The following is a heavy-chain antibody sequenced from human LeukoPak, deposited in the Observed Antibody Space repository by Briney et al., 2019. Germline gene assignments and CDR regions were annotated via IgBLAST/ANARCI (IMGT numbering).Heavy chain of an antibody. J-gene: IGHJ6*02. CDR1: RGTFSSYT. CDR2: IIPILGIA. CDR3: ARDPHDKEYDFWSGYYGMDV. V-gene: IGHV1-69*04. Sequence: ASVKVSCKASRGTFSSYTISWVRQAPGQRVEWMGRIIPILGIANYAQKFQGRVTITADKSTSTAYMELSSLRSEDTAVYYCARDPHDKEYDFWSGYYGMDVWGQGTTVTVSS. D-gene: IGHD3-3*01.